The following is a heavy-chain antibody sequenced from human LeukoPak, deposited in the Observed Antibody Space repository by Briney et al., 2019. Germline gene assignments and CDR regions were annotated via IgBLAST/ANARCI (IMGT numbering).Heavy chain of an antibody. Sequence: PSETLSLTCTVSGGSISSYYWSWIRQPPGKGLEWIGYIYYSGSTNYNPSLKSRVTISVDTSKNQFSLKLSSVTAADTAVYYCARIKGGYFALDYWGQGTLVTVSS. V-gene: IGHV4-59*01. J-gene: IGHJ4*02. CDR2: IYYSGST. D-gene: IGHD3-22*01. CDR3: ARIKGGYFALDY. CDR1: GGSISSYY.